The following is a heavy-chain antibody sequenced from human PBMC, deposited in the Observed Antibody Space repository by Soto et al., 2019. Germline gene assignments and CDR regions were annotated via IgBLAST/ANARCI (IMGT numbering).Heavy chain of an antibody. CDR3: AKDSVAVAGPTDRYYFDY. Sequence: GGSLRLSCAASGFTFSSYAMSWVRQAPGKGLEWVSAISGSGGSTYYADSVKGRFTISRDNSKNTLYLQMNSLRAEDTAVYYCAKDSVAVAGPTDRYYFDYWGQGTLVTVSS. J-gene: IGHJ4*02. D-gene: IGHD6-19*01. CDR2: ISGSGGST. V-gene: IGHV3-23*01. CDR1: GFTFSSYA.